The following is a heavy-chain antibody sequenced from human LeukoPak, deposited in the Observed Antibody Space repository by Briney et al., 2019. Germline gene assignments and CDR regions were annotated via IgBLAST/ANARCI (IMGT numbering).Heavy chain of an antibody. CDR2: ISSSGSTI. J-gene: IGHJ6*02. V-gene: IGHV3-11*01. D-gene: IGHD3-9*01. Sequence: PGGSLRLSCAASGFTFSDYYMSWIRQAPGKGLEWVSYISSSGSTIYYADSVKGRFTISRDNAKNSLYLQMNSLRAEDTAVYYCARDRRRRVTISLTEDYYYGMDVWGQGTTVTVSS. CDR3: ARDRRRRVTISLTEDYYYGMDV. CDR1: GFTFSDYY.